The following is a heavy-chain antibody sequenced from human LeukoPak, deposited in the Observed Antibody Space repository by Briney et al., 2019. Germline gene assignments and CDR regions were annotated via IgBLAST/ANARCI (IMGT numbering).Heavy chain of an antibody. Sequence: PSETLSLTCTVSGDSISSYYWSWIRQPAGKGLEWIGRINTSGSTNYIPSLKSRVTMSVDTSKNQFSLKLSSVTAADTAVYYCATSGSYYSRRDYYYYMDVWGKGTTVTISS. D-gene: IGHD1-26*01. CDR2: INTSGST. CDR1: GDSISSYY. CDR3: ATSGSYYSRRDYYYYMDV. J-gene: IGHJ6*03. V-gene: IGHV4-4*07.